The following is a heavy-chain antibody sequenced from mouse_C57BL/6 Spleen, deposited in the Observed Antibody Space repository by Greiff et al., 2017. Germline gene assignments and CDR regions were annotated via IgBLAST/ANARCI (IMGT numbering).Heavy chain of an antibody. Sequence: EVQLVESGGGLVKPGGSLKLSCAASGFTFSSYAMSWVRQTPEKRLEWVATISDGGSYTYYPDNVKGRFTISRDNAKNNLYLQMSHLKSEDTAMYYCARATRTLYFDYWGQGTTLTVSS. V-gene: IGHV5-4*01. J-gene: IGHJ2*01. D-gene: IGHD2-1*01. CDR1: GFTFSSYA. CDR3: ARATRTLYFDY. CDR2: ISDGGSYT.